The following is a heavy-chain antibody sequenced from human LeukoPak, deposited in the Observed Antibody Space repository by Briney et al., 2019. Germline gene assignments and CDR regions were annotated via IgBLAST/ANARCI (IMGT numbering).Heavy chain of an antibody. J-gene: IGHJ6*02. CDR2: ISGSGGTT. Sequence: GGSLRLSCSASGFTFSSYVMRCVRQAPGKGLEWVSDISGSGGTTYYADSVKGRFTISRDNSKNTLYLQMNSLRAEDTAVYYCAKGYDSRGSHYYYYGMDVWGQGTTVTVSS. D-gene: IGHD3-22*01. V-gene: IGHV3-23*01. CDR1: GFTFSSYV. CDR3: AKGYDSRGSHYYYYGMDV.